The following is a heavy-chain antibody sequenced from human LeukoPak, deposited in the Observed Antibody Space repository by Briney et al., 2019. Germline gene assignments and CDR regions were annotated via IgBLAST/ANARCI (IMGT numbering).Heavy chain of an antibody. CDR1: GGSISSYY. D-gene: IGHD6-13*01. V-gene: IGHV4-4*07. Sequence: PSETLSLTCTVSGGSISSYYWSWIRQPAGKGLEWIGRIYTSGSTNYNPSLKSRVTMSVDTSKNQFSLKLSSVTAADTAVYYCARARTGYSSSGPYFDYWGQGTPVTVSS. CDR2: IYTSGST. J-gene: IGHJ4*02. CDR3: ARARTGYSSSGPYFDY.